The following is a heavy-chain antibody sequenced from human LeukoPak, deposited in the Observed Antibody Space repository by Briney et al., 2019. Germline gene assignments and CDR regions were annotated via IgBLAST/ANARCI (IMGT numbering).Heavy chain of an antibody. CDR2: ISSTSTSI. J-gene: IGHJ4*02. Sequence: PGGSLRLSCAASGFTFSSSTMNWVRQAPGKGLEWVSSISSTSTSINYADSVRGRFTISRDNAKNSLYLQMSSLRAEDTAVYYCARLTVTYYCDSWGQGTLVTVSS. V-gene: IGHV3-21*01. D-gene: IGHD4-17*01. CDR3: ARLTVTYYCDS. CDR1: GFTFSSST.